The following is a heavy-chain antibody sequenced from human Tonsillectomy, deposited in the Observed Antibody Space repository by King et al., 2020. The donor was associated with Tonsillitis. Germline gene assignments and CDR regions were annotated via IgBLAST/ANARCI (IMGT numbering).Heavy chain of an antibody. CDR2: IIPIFGTA. D-gene: IGHD4-17*01. CDR3: ARPYDYGDYAYYYYGMDV. J-gene: IGHJ6*02. V-gene: IGHV1-69*01. Sequence: QLVQSGAEVKKPGSSVKVSCKASGGTFSSYAISWVRQAPGQGLEWMGGIIPIFGTANYAQKFQGRVTITADESTSTAYMELSSLRSEDTAGYYCARPYDYGDYAYYYYGMDVWGQGTTVTVSS. CDR1: GGTFSSYA.